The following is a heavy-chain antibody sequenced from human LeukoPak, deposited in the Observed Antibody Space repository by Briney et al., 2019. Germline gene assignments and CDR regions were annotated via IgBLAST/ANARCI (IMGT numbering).Heavy chain of an antibody. CDR1: GFTFSSYG. V-gene: IGHV3-30*18. D-gene: IGHD2-15*01. CDR2: ISYDGSNK. J-gene: IGHJ6*02. CDR3: AKEGPRWVAATHRYYGMDG. Sequence: GRSLTLSCAVSGFTFSSYGMHWVRQAPGKGLEWVAVISYDGSNKYYADFVKGRFTISRDNSKNTLYLQMNSLRAEDTAVYYCAKEGPRWVAATHRYYGMDGWGQGTTVTVSS.